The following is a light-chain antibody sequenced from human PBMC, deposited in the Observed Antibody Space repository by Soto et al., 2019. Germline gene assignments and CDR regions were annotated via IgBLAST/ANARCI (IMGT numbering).Light chain of an antibody. CDR3: QPYGRSPFT. CDR2: GES. CDR1: QSISSSF. V-gene: IGKV3-20*01. Sequence: EIVLTQSQGILSLSPGERASLSCGASQSISSSFLAWYQQKPGQAPRLLIYGESSRATGIPDRFSGTGSETDFTLTIRRLEPEDFAVYYCQPYGRSPFTFGPGTKVDIK. J-gene: IGKJ3*01.